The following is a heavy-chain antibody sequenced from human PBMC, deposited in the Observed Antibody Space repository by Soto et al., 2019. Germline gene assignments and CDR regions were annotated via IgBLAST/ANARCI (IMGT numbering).Heavy chain of an antibody. D-gene: IGHD3-10*01. J-gene: IGHJ4*02. CDR2: ISCSGGST. CDR3: AKVAGGVRGGINY. CDR1: GFTFSSYA. Sequence: EVQLLESGGGLVQPGGSLRLSCAASGFTFSSYAMSWVRQAPGKWLECVSAISCSGGSTYYADSVKGRFTISRDNSKNTLYLQMNSLRAEDTAVYYCAKVAGGVRGGINYWGQGTLVAVS. V-gene: IGHV3-23*01.